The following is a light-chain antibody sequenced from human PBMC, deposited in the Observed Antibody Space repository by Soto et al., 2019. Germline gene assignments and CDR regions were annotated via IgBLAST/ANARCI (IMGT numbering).Light chain of an antibody. CDR2: AAS. CDR1: QSFSNY. CDR3: QQYYSYPFT. J-gene: IGKJ3*01. V-gene: IGKV1-8*01. Sequence: IQMTQSPSSLSASVGDRVTITCRTSQSFSNYLTWYQHKPGKAPKLLIYAASTLQSGVPSRFSGSGSGTDFTLTISCLQSEDFATYYCQQYYSYPFTFGPGTKVDIK.